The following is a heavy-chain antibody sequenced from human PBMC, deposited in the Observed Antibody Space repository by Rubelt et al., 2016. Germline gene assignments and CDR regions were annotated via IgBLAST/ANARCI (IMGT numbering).Heavy chain of an antibody. CDR3: ARQEGVAADFDY. D-gene: IGHD6-19*01. J-gene: IGHJ4*02. CDR2: IYYSGST. V-gene: IGHV4-59*01. CDR1: GGSISSYY. Sequence: QVQLQESGPGLVKPSETLSLTCTVSGGSISSYYWSWIRQPPGKGLEWIGYIYYSGSTNYTPSLKSRVTVSVDTAKNQFSLKLSSVTAADTAVYYCARQEGVAADFDYWGQGTLVTVSS.